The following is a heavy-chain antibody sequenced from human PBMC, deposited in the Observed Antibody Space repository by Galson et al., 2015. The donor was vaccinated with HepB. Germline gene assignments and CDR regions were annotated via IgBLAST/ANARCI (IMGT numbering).Heavy chain of an antibody. Sequence: MHWVRQAPGKGLECVSAISGNGGSTHYANSVRGRFTISRDNSRNTLYLQMGSLRAEDMAVYYCARAHAAVAGSVPWTAFDVWGQGTMVTVSS. CDR2: ISGNGGST. D-gene: IGHD6-19*01. V-gene: IGHV3-64*01. CDR3: ARAHAAVAGSVPWTAFDV. J-gene: IGHJ3*01.